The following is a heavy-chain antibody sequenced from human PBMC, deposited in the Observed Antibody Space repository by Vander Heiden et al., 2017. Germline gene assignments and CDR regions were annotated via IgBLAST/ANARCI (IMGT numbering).Heavy chain of an antibody. Sequence: EVQLLESGGGLVQPGGSLRLSCAASGFSFSSYAMTWVGRAPGKGRRWVSAISGSGGSTYYADSVKGRFTISRDNSKNTLYQQMNSLRAEDTAVYYCATRSAVDYWGQGTLVTVSS. CDR2: ISGSGGST. CDR3: ATRSAVDY. V-gene: IGHV3-23*01. CDR1: GFSFSSYA. J-gene: IGHJ4*02.